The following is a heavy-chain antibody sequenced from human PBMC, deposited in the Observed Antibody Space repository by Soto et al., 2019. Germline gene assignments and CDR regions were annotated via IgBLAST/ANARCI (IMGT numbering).Heavy chain of an antibody. V-gene: IGHV4-4*02. J-gene: IGHJ4*02. Sequence: SETLSLTCDVSGGSASNNNWWSWVRQPPGEGLEWIGELHHGGSTNYNPSLKSRVTFSVDKSKNQFFLKLSSVTAADTAVYYCTKNSAYALDYWGQGALVTVSS. CDR1: GGSASNNNW. CDR2: LHHGGST. D-gene: IGHD5-12*01. CDR3: TKNSAYALDY.